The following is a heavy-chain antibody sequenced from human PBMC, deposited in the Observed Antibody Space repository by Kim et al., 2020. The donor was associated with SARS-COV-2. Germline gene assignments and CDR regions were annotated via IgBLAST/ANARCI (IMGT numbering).Heavy chain of an antibody. V-gene: IGHV4-34*01. Sequence: GSTNYNPSLKSRVTISVDTSKNQFSLKLSSVTAADTAVYYCARQNGDFDYWGQGTLVTVSS. D-gene: IGHD4-17*01. CDR2: GST. J-gene: IGHJ4*02. CDR3: ARQNGDFDY.